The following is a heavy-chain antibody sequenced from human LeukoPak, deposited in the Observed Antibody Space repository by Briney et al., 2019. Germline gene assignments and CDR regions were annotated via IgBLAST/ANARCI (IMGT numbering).Heavy chain of an antibody. CDR2: INPSGGST. CDR1: GYTFTSYY. CDR3: ARGGFVTMVRGVQSTGYFDY. V-gene: IGHV1-46*01. J-gene: IGHJ4*02. D-gene: IGHD3-10*01. Sequence: ASVKVSCKASGYTFTSYYMHWVRQAPGQGLKWMGIINPSGGSTSYAQKFQGRVTMTRDTSTSTVYMELSSLRSEDTAVYYCARGGFVTMVRGVQSTGYFDYWGQGTLVTVSS.